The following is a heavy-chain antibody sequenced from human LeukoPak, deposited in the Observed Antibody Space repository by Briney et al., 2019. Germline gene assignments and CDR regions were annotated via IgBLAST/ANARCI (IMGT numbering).Heavy chain of an antibody. Sequence: SVKVSCKASGGTFTSYAISWVGQAPGQGVEWRGGIIPIFGTANYAQKFQGRVTITADESTSTAYMELSSLRSEDTAVYYCAGVVVPAALDAFDIWGQGTMVTVSS. D-gene: IGHD2-2*01. V-gene: IGHV1-69*01. CDR2: IIPIFGTA. CDR3: AGVVVPAALDAFDI. CDR1: GGTFTSYA. J-gene: IGHJ3*02.